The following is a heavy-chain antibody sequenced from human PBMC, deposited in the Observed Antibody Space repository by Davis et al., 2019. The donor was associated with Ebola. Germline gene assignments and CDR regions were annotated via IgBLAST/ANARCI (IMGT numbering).Heavy chain of an antibody. CDR3: ARSIAVAGTGTNYYYYGMDV. CDR2: IYAGDSDT. D-gene: IGHD6-19*01. Sequence: GESLKISCKVSGYSFTSYWIAWVRQTPGKGLEWMGIIYAGDSDTRYSPSFEGQVTISVDRSISTAYLQWSSLKASDTAMYYCARSIAVAGTGTNYYYYGMDVWGKGTTVTVSS. V-gene: IGHV5-51*01. CDR1: GYSFTSYW. J-gene: IGHJ6*04.